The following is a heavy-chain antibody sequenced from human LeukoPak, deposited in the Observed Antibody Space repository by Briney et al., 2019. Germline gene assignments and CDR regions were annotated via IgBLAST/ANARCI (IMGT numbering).Heavy chain of an antibody. CDR3: AQDGSITIFGVPYHKCWRKFDP. CDR2: INHSGST. J-gene: IGHJ5*02. CDR1: GGSFSGYY. V-gene: IGHV4-34*01. Sequence: PSETLSLTCAVYGGSFSGYYWSWIRQPPGKGLEWIGEINHSGSTNYNPSLKRRVTISVDTSKNQFSLKLSSVTAADTAVYHCAQDGSITIFGVPYHKCWRKFDPWGPGTLVTVSS. D-gene: IGHD3-3*01.